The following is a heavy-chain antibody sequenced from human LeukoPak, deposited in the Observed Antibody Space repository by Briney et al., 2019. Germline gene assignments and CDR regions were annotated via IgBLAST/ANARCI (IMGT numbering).Heavy chain of an antibody. CDR3: ASGAEGYVFDP. CDR2: VSSDGSIT. V-gene: IGHV3-74*01. D-gene: IGHD5-12*01. Sequence: PGGSLRLSCAASGFTFSSYWMHWVRQAPGKGLVWVSRVSSDGSITDYTDSVKGRFTISRDNAKSSLYLQMNSLRAEDTAVYYCASGAEGYVFDPWGQGTLVTVSS. J-gene: IGHJ5*02. CDR1: GFTFSSYW.